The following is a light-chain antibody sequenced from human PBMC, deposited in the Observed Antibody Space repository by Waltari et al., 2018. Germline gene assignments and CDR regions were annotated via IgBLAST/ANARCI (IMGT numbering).Light chain of an antibody. CDR1: QSVTSS. J-gene: IGKJ4*01. V-gene: IGKV3-20*01. CDR3: QQYGTSPLS. CDR2: GAF. Sequence: EIVLTQSPGTLSLSPGERANLSCRASQSVTSSLAWYQHKPGQAPRLLIYGAFSRATGLPDRFGGSGSGTDFILTISRVEPEDFAIYYCQQYGTSPLSFGGGTKVEMK.